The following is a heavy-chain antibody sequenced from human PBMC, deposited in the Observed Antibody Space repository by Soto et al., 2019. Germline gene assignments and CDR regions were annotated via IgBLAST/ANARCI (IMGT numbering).Heavy chain of an antibody. V-gene: IGHV3-23*01. Sequence: EVQLLESGGGLVQPGGSLRLSCAASGFTFSSYPMTWVRQAPGKGLDWVSVISGSGGTTYYADSVKGRFTISRDNSKTALYLQMTSLRAEDTAVYFCAKKAGVGAAPFDYWGLGTLVTVSS. CDR3: AKKAGVGAAPFDY. D-gene: IGHD1-26*01. J-gene: IGHJ4*02. CDR2: ISGSGGTT. CDR1: GFTFSSYP.